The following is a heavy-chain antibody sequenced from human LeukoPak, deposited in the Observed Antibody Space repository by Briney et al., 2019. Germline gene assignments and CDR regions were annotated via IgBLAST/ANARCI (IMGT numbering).Heavy chain of an antibody. V-gene: IGHV3-7*02. CDR3: AASITMFDY. CDR2: IKKDGSEK. CDR1: GFTFSTYW. D-gene: IGHD3-10*01. Sequence: GGSLRLSCAASGFTFSTYWMSWVRQAPGKGLEWVANIKKDGSEKYYVDSVKGRFTISRDNAKSSLYLQMNSLRAEDTAVYYCAASITMFDYWGQGTLVTVSS. J-gene: IGHJ4*02.